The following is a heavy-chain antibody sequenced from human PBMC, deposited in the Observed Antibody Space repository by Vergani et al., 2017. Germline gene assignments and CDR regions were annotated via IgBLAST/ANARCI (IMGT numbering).Heavy chain of an antibody. CDR3: AKDRLVGATQNDY. CDR1: GFTFSNYA. J-gene: IGHJ4*02. D-gene: IGHD1-26*01. Sequence: QVQLVESGGGVVQPGRSLRLSCAASGFTFSNYAMHWVRQAPGKGLEWVAVIWNDGSNKYYVDSVKGRFTISRDNSKNTLYLQMNSLRAEDTAVYYCAKDRLVGATQNDYWGQGTLVTVSS. V-gene: IGHV3-33*06. CDR2: IWNDGSNK.